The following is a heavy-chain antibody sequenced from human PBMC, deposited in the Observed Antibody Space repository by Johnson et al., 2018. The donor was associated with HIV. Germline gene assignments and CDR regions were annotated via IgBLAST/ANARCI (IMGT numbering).Heavy chain of an antibody. D-gene: IGHD3-10*01. J-gene: IGHJ3*02. CDR2: ISGDGDST. V-gene: IGHV3-30*04. Sequence: QVQLVESGGGVVQPGRSLRLSCAASGFTFSSYAMHWVRQAPGKGLEWVSVISGDGDSTDYADSVKGRFTISRDNSNNLLYLQMNSLRAEDTAVYYCAKGSYYYASGSYYNGKAFDIWGQGTMVTVSS. CDR1: GFTFSSYA. CDR3: AKGSYYYASGSYYNGKAFDI.